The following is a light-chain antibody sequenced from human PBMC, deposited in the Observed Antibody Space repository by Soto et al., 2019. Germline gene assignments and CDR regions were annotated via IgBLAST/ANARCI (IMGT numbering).Light chain of an antibody. CDR1: SSKFGAGYD. CDR3: QSYDSSLSDVV. J-gene: IGLJ2*01. CDR2: GDT. V-gene: IGLV1-40*01. Sequence: QSVLTQPPPVSGAPGQRVTISCPGNSSKFGAGYDVHWYQQLPGTAPKLLIYGDTNRPSGVPDRFSGSRSGTSASLAITGLQAEDETDYYCQSYDSSLSDVVFGGGTQLTVL.